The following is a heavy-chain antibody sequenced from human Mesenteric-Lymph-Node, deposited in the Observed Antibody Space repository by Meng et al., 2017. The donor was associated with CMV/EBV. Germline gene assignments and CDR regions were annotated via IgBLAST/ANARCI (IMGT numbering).Heavy chain of an antibody. Sequence: GGSLRLSCAASGFTFNTYSINWVRQAPGKGLEWVSCISSSGRSTYYADSVKGRFTISRDNAKNSLYLQMNSLRAEDTAVYYCAREEDSSSWGGAFDIWGQGTTVTVSS. CDR3: AREEDSSSWGGAFDI. V-gene: IGHV3-21*04. CDR1: GFTFNTYS. CDR2: ISSSGRST. D-gene: IGHD6-6*01. J-gene: IGHJ3*02.